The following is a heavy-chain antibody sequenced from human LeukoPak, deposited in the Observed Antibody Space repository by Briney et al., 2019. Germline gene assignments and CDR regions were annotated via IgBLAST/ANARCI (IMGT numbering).Heavy chain of an antibody. Sequence: PSETLSLTCAVYGGSFSGYYWSWIRQPPGKGLEWIGEINHSGSTNYNPSLKSRVTISVDTSKNQFSLKLSSVTAADTAVYYCVRGLSYSYDSSGYPNWFDPWGQGTLVTVSS. CDR2: INHSGST. CDR1: GGSFSGYY. V-gene: IGHV4-34*01. CDR3: VRGLSYSYDSSGYPNWFDP. D-gene: IGHD3-22*01. J-gene: IGHJ5*02.